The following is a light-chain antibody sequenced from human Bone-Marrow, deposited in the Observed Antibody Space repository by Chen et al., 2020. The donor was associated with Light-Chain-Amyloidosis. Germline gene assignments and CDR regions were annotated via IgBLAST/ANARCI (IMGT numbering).Light chain of an antibody. V-gene: IGKV4-1*01. CDR1: QSVLHTSTSKNH. CDR2: WAS. J-gene: IGKJ5*01. Sequence: DIVMIQTPDSLAVSLGARANINCKSSQSVLHTSTSKNHIAWYQQKPGHPLKLLIYWASTRESGVPDRLSGSGSGTDFSLTISNLQAEDVAVYYCQQSYSSPITFGQGTRLEIK. CDR3: QQSYSSPIT.